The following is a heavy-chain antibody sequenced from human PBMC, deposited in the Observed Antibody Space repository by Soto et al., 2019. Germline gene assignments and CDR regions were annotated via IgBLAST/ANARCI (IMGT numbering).Heavy chain of an antibody. CDR3: ARLYDFWSGYSHPDFDY. D-gene: IGHD3-3*01. CDR1: GYTFTSYG. CDR2: ISAYNGNT. Sequence: QVQLVQSGAEVKKPGASVKVSCKASGYTFTSYGISWVRQAPGQGLEWMGWISAYNGNTNYAQKLQGRVTMTTDTSXSXXYMELRSLRSDETAVYYCARLYDFWSGYSHPDFDYWGQGTLVTVSS. V-gene: IGHV1-18*01. J-gene: IGHJ4*02.